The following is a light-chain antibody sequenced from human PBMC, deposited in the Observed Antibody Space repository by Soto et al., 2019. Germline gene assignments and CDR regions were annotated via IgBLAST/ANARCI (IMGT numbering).Light chain of an antibody. CDR1: QSIGVY. Sequence: DIQMTQSTSSLSASLGDRVTITCRASQSIGVYLAWFQQKPGKVPKLLIYAASALQSGVPSRFSGSGSGTDFTLTISSLQPEDFATYYCQKYNSAPLTFGGGTKVEIK. CDR2: AAS. V-gene: IGKV1-27*01. CDR3: QKYNSAPLT. J-gene: IGKJ4*01.